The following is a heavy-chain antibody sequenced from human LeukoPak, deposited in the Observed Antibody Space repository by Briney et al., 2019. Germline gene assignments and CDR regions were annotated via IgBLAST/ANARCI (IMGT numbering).Heavy chain of an antibody. V-gene: IGHV1-18*01. Sequence: ASVKVSCKASGYTFTSYGISWVRQAPGQGLEWMGWFSAYNGNTNYAQKLQGRVTMTRDTSISTAYMELSRLRSDDTAVYYCARDMVRGVLWANWGQGTLVTVSS. CDR1: GYTFTSYG. CDR2: FSAYNGNT. CDR3: ARDMVRGVLWAN. D-gene: IGHD3-10*01. J-gene: IGHJ4*02.